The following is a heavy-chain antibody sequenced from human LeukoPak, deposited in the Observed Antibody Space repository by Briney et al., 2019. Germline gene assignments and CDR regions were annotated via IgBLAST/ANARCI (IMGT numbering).Heavy chain of an antibody. J-gene: IGHJ6*02. Sequence: PGGSLRLSCAASGFIFSSYTMNWVRQAPGKGLEWVSSISSSSVYIYYADSVKGRFTISRDNAKNSLYLQMNSLKAEDTAVYYCARASLRDIVVVPAAMPLRYGMDVWGQGTTVTVSS. CDR2: ISSSSVYI. V-gene: IGHV3-21*01. D-gene: IGHD2-2*01. CDR1: GFIFSSYT. CDR3: ARASLRDIVVVPAAMPLRYGMDV.